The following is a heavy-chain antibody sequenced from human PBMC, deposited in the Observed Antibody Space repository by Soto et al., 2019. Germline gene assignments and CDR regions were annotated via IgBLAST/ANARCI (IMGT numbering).Heavy chain of an antibody. V-gene: IGHV4-31*03. D-gene: IGHD4-17*01. J-gene: IGHJ4*02. CDR1: GGSISSGGYY. Sequence: QVQLQESGPGLVKPSQTLSLTCTVSGGSISSGGYYWSWIRQHPGKGLEWIGYIYYSGSTYYNPSPKSRVTISVDTSKNQFSLKLSSVTAADTAVYYCARLPDDYGYDGSDYWGQGTLVTVSS. CDR2: IYYSGST. CDR3: ARLPDDYGYDGSDY.